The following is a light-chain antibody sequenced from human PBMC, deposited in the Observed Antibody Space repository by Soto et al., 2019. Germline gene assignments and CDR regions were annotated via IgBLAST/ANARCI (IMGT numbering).Light chain of an antibody. V-gene: IGLV2-14*01. J-gene: IGLJ1*01. CDR3: SSYTSGSTLVV. CDR2: EVS. CDR1: SSDVGGYNY. Sequence: QSALTQPASVSGSPGQSITISCTGTSSDVGGYNYVSWYQQHPGKAPKLMIYEVSNRPSGISHRFSGSKSGNTAPLTISGLQTEDEADYYCSSYTSGSTLVVFGTGTKLTVL.